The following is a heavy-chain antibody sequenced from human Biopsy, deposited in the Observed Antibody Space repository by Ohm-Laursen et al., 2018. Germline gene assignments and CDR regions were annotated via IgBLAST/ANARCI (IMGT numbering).Heavy chain of an antibody. CDR2: IIPILRTT. CDR1: GGTFTNYA. D-gene: IGHD2-15*01. J-gene: IGHJ4*02. Sequence: SVKVSCKPSGGTFTNYAITWVRQAPGQGLEWMGRIIPILRTTTYAPKFQGRVTFTADKSSSTAYLELSSLTSEDTAMFYCAREAIGYQLPCDDWGQGTLVTVSS. V-gene: IGHV1-69*04. CDR3: AREAIGYQLPCDD.